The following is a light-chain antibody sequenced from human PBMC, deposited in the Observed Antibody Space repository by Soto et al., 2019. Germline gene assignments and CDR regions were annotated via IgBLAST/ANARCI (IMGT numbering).Light chain of an antibody. CDR3: QQRRNWPPLT. V-gene: IGKV3-11*01. CDR1: QSVSFY. Sequence: EIVLTQCPATVSLSPGERATLSCRASQSVSFYLAWYQQKPGQAPRLLIYDASNRATGIPARFSGSGSGTDFTLTISSLEPEDFAVYYCQQRRNWPPLTFGGGTKVEIK. CDR2: DAS. J-gene: IGKJ4*01.